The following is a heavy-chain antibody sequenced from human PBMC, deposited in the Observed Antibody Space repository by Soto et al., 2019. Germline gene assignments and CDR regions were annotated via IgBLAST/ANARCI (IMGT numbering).Heavy chain of an antibody. CDR2: IIPIFGTA. CDR3: ARQYCGGDCYASSYWYFDL. Sequence: QVQLVQSGAEVKKPGSSVKVSCKASGGTFSSYAISWVRQAPGQGLEWMGGIIPIFGTANYAQKFQGRVTITADESTSTAYIELSSLRSEDTAVYYCARQYCGGDCYASSYWYFDLWGRGTLVTVSS. J-gene: IGHJ2*01. D-gene: IGHD2-21*02. V-gene: IGHV1-69*12. CDR1: GGTFSSYA.